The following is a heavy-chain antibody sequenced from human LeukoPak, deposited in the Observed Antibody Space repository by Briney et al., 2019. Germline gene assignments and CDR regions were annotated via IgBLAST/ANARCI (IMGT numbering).Heavy chain of an antibody. J-gene: IGHJ4*02. CDR1: GFTFSSYA. CDR3: AKGVIAAAGYFDY. D-gene: IGHD6-13*01. V-gene: IGHV3-23*01. Sequence: GGSLRLSCAASGFTFSSYAMSWVRQAPGKRLEWVSAISGSGGSTYYADSVKGRFTISRDNSKNTLYLQMNSLRAEDTAVYYRAKGVIAAAGYFDYWGQGTLVTVSS. CDR2: ISGSGGST.